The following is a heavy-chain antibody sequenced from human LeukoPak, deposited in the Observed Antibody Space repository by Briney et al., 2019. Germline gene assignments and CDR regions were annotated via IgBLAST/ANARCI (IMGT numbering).Heavy chain of an antibody. CDR1: GFTFSSYA. CDR3: AKGLLRPSYYDILTGPTPVGY. V-gene: IGHV3-23*01. J-gene: IGHJ4*02. Sequence: PGGSLRLSCAASGFTFSSYAMSWVRQAPGKGLEWVSAISGSGGSTYYADSVKGRFTISRDNSKNTLYLQMNGLRAEDTAVYYCAKGLLRPSYYDILTGPTPVGYWGQGTLVTVSS. CDR2: ISGSGGST. D-gene: IGHD3-9*01.